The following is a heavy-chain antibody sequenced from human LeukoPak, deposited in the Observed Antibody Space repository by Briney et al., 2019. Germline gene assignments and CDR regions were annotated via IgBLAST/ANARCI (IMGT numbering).Heavy chain of an antibody. CDR3: ARDPGAYSSSPIDY. CDR2: ISSSSSYI. CDR1: GFTFDDYG. J-gene: IGHJ4*02. D-gene: IGHD6-6*01. Sequence: GGSLRLSCAASGFTFDDYGMSWVRQAPGKGVEWVSSISSSSSYISSADSVKGRFTSSRDNARNSLYLRMNSLRAEDTAVYYCARDPGAYSSSPIDYWGQGTLVTVSS. V-gene: IGHV3-21*01.